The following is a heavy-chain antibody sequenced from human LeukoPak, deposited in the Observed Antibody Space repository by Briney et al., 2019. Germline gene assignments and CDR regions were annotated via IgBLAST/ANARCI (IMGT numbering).Heavy chain of an antibody. CDR3: ARDQKQPYDSSGFYYWYFDL. D-gene: IGHD3-22*01. CDR2: IYYSGSI. J-gene: IGHJ2*01. CDR1: GGSISSGGYY. Sequence: PSQTQSLTCTVSGGSISSGGYYWSWIRQHPGKGLEWIGYIYYSGSIYYNPSLKSRVTISLDTSKNQFSLKLSSMTAADTAVYYCARDQKQPYDSSGFYYWYFDLWGRGTPVTVSS. V-gene: IGHV4-31*03.